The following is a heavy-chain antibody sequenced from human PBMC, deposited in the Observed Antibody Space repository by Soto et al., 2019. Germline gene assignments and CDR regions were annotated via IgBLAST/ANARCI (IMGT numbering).Heavy chain of an antibody. J-gene: IGHJ5*02. D-gene: IGHD3-16*01. CDR1: GGSISSSSYY. V-gene: IGHV4-39*01. Sequence: NLSETLSLTCTVSGGSISSSSYYWGWIRQPPGKGLEWIGSIYYSGSTYYNPSLKSRVTISVDTSKNQFSLKLSSVTAADTAVYYCARHENYYDYVLDPWGQGTLVTVSS. CDR3: ARHENYYDYVLDP. CDR2: IYYSGST.